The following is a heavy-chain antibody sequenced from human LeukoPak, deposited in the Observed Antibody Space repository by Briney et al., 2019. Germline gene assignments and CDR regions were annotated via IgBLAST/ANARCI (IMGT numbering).Heavy chain of an antibody. CDR1: GGSISSYY. CDR2: IYYSGST. CDR3: ARGVEGGGDCYDY. D-gene: IGHD2-21*01. Sequence: SETLSLTCTVSGGSISSYYWSWIRQPPGKRLEWIGYIYYSGSTNYNPSLKSRVTISVDTSKNQFSLKLSSVTAADTAVYYCARGVEGGGDCYDYWGQGTLVTVSS. V-gene: IGHV4-59*01. J-gene: IGHJ4*02.